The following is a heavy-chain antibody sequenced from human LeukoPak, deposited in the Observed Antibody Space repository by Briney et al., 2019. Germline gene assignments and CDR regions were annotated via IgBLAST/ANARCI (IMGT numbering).Heavy chain of an antibody. CDR1: GGSISSYY. V-gene: IGHV4-59*08. CDR3: ARQVCGGDCYSFYFDY. D-gene: IGHD2-21*02. J-gene: IGHJ4*02. CDR2: IYYSGST. Sequence: PSETLSLTCTVSGGSISSYYWSWIRQPPGKGLEWIGYIYYSGSTNYNPPLKSRVTISVDTSKNQFSLKLSSVTAADTAVYYCARQVCGGDCYSFYFDYWGQGTLVTVSS.